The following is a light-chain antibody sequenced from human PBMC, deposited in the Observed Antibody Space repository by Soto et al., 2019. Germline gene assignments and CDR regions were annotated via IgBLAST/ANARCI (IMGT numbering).Light chain of an antibody. Sequence: EIVLTQSPATLSLSPGERATLSCRASQSVSSYLAWYQQKPGQAPRLLIYDASNRATGIQARFSGSGSGTDVNLTISSLEPEDFAVYYCQQRSKWPVTFGQAKRLEIK. CDR3: QQRSKWPVT. CDR1: QSVSSY. CDR2: DAS. J-gene: IGKJ5*01. V-gene: IGKV3-11*01.